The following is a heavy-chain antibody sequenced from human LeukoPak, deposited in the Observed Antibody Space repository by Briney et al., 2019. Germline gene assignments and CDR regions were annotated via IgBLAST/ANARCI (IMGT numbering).Heavy chain of an antibody. CDR1: GGYISSFY. CDR3: ASTYVLRYFDWSIDY. J-gene: IGHJ4*02. CDR2: IYYSGSS. D-gene: IGHD3-9*01. V-gene: IGHV4-59*01. Sequence: SETLSLTCTVSGGYISSFYWSWIRQPPGKGLEWIGYIYYSGSSNYNPSLKSRVTISGDTSKNQISLKLSSVTAADTAVYYCASTYVLRYFDWSIDYWGQGTLVTVSS.